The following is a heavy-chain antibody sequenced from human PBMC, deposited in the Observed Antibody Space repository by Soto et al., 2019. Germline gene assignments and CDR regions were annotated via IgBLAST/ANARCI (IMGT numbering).Heavy chain of an antibody. J-gene: IGHJ4*02. Sequence: QVQLVQSGAEVKKPGASVKVSCKASGYTFTNYDINWVRQATGQGLEWMGWMNPKSGNTGYAQQFQGRIIMTRSTSINTAYMELSSLRSEDTALYCCVRVYGEIDYWGQGTLVTVSS. CDR2: MNPKSGNT. CDR1: GYTFTNYD. D-gene: IGHD4-17*01. CDR3: VRVYGEIDY. V-gene: IGHV1-8*01.